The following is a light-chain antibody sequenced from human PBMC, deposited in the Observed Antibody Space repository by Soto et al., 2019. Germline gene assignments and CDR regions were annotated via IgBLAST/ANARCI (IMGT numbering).Light chain of an antibody. Sequence: QSVLTQPGSVSGSPGQSITISCTGTSSDVGGYNYVSWYQQHPRKAPKLMIYVVTDRPSGVSSRFSGSKSGNTASLTISGLQAEDEADYYCSSYTSSSTLFGTGTKVTVL. CDR2: VVT. CDR3: SSYTSSSTL. CDR1: SSDVGGYNY. J-gene: IGLJ1*01. V-gene: IGLV2-14*01.